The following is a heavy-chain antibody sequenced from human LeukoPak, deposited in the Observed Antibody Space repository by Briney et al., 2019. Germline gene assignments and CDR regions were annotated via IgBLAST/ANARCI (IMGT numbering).Heavy chain of an antibody. Sequence: SETLSLTRTVSGGSISSSSYYWGWIRQPPGKGLEWIGSIYYSGSTYYNPSLKSRVTISVDTSKNQFSLKLSSVTAADTAVYYCATYYKYSGHAFDIWGQGTMVTVSS. CDR1: GGSISSSSYY. V-gene: IGHV4-39*01. J-gene: IGHJ3*02. CDR3: ATYYKYSGHAFDI. CDR2: IYYSGST. D-gene: IGHD2-8*01.